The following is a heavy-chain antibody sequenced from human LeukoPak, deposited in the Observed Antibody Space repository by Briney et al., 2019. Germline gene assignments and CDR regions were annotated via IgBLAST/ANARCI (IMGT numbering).Heavy chain of an antibody. D-gene: IGHD3-10*01. CDR2: INPNSGGT. V-gene: IGHV1-2*06. J-gene: IGHJ4*02. CDR3: ARARYYGSGSYYLSDY. Sequence: RASVKVSCKASGYTFTSYGISWVRQAPGQGLEWMGRINPNSGGTNYAQKFQGRVTMTRDTSISTAYMELSRLRSDDTAVYYCARARYYGSGSYYLSDYWGQGTLVTVSS. CDR1: GYTFTSYG.